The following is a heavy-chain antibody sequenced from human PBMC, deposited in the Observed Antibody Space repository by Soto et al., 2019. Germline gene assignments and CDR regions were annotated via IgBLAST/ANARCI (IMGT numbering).Heavy chain of an antibody. CDR2: IWYDGSNK. V-gene: IGHV3-33*01. CDR3: ARGPSIFGVVMDV. CDR1: GFTFSSYG. D-gene: IGHD3-3*01. J-gene: IGHJ6*02. Sequence: QAGGSLRLSCAASGFTFSSYGMHWFRQAPGKGLEWVAVIWYDGSNKYYADSVKGRFTISRDNSKNTLYLQMNSLRAEDTAVYYCARGPSIFGVVMDVWGQGTTVTVSS.